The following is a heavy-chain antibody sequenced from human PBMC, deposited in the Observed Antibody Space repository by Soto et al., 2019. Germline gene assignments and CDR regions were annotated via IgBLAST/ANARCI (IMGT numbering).Heavy chain of an antibody. J-gene: IGHJ6*02. CDR1: GYSFTSYW. V-gene: IGHV5-10-1*01. D-gene: IGHD6-13*01. CDR3: ARIAAAYYYYYGMDV. Sequence: PGESLKISCKVSGYSFTSYWISGVRQMPGKGLEWMGRIDPSDSYTNYSPSFQGHVTISADKSISTAYLQWSSLKASDTAMYYCARIAAAYYYYYGMDVWGQGTTVTVSS. CDR2: IDPSDSYT.